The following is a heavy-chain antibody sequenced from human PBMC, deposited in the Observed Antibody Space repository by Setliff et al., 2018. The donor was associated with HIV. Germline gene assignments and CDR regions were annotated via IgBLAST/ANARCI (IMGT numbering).Heavy chain of an antibody. Sequence: SETLSLTCAVHGGSFSNYYWSWIRQPPVKGLEWIGEINHSGSTNYSPSLKSRVTISVDTSKKQFSLKMRSVTAADTAVYFCARGSYLAARPRVRYYDSWGQGTLVTVSS. V-gene: IGHV4-34*01. CDR1: GGSFSNYY. CDR2: INHSGST. J-gene: IGHJ4*02. CDR3: ARGSYLAARPRVRYYDS. D-gene: IGHD6-6*01.